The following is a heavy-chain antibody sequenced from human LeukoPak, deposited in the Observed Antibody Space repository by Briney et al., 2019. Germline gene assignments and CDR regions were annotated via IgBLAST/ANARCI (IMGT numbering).Heavy chain of an antibody. J-gene: IGHJ4*02. D-gene: IGHD6-19*01. CDR2: ISSSSTI. CDR3: ARVPYSTGAFDY. V-gene: IGHV3-48*02. Sequence: GGSLRLSCAASGFTFSSYSMNWVRQAPGKGLEWISYISSSSTIYYTDSVKGRFTISRDNAKNSLYLQMNSLRDEDTALYYCARVPYSTGAFDYWGQGTLVTVSS. CDR1: GFTFSSYS.